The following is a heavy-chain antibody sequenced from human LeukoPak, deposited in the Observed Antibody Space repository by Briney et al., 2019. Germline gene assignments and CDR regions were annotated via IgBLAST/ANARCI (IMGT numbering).Heavy chain of an antibody. J-gene: IGHJ4*02. CDR1: GFTFSNAW. CDR2: IKSKTDGGTT. V-gene: IGHV3-15*01. D-gene: IGHD6-19*01. Sequence: GGSLRLSCAASGFTFSNAWMSWVRQAPGKGLEWVGRIKSKTDGGTTDYAAPVKGRFTISRDDSKNTLYLQMNSLKTEDTAVYYCTTASPVAGYFDYWGQGTLVTVSS. CDR3: TTASPVAGYFDY.